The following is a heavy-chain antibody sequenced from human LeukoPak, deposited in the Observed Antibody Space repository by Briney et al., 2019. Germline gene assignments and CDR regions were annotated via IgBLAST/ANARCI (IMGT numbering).Heavy chain of an antibody. J-gene: IGHJ6*02. CDR1: GFTVSSNY. CDR3: AKHVDTAMSGGMDV. Sequence: GGSLRLSCAASGFTVSSNYMSWVRQAPGKGLEWVAVISYDGSNKYYADSVKGRFTISRDNSKNTLYLQMNSLRAEDTAVYYCAKHVDTAMSGGMDVWGQGTTVTVSS. CDR2: ISYDGSNK. D-gene: IGHD5-18*01. V-gene: IGHV3-30*18.